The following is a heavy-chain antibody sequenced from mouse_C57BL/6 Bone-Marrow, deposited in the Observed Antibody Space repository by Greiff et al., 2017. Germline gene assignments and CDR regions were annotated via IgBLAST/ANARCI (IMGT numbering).Heavy chain of an antibody. CDR3: ATHYYGSRLYYFDY. V-gene: IGHV1-82*01. J-gene: IGHJ2*01. Sequence: VQLQESGPELVKPGASVKISCKASGYAFSSSWMNWVKQRPGKGLEWIGRIYPGDGDTNYNGKFKGKATLTADKSSSTAYMQLSSLTSEDSAVYFCATHYYGSRLYYFDYWGQGTTLTVSS. CDR2: IYPGDGDT. CDR1: GYAFSSSW. D-gene: IGHD1-1*01.